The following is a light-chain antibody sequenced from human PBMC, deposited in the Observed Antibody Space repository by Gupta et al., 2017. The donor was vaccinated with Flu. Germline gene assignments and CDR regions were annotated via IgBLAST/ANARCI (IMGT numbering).Light chain of an antibody. J-gene: IGLJ1*01. CDR2: DVY. V-gene: IGLV2-11*03. Sequence: TSSDVGNYDYVSWYQQHPGKPPKLMIYDVYKRPSGVPDRFSGSKSGNTASLAISGLQAEDEADYYCCSYAGTFTFVFGTGTKVTVL. CDR3: CSYAGTFTFV. CDR1: SSDVGNYDY.